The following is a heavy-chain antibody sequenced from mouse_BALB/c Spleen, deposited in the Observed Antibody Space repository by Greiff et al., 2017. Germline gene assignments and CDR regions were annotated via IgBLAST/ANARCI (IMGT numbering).Heavy chain of an antibody. D-gene: IGHD2-1*01. CDR2: IDPSDSYT. Sequence: VQLQQPGAELVKPGASVKLSCKASGYTFTSYWMHWVKQRPGQGLEWIGEIDPSDSYTNYNQKFKGKATLTVDKSSSTAYMQLSSLTSEDSAVYYCARGEDYGNPYFDYWGQGTTLTVSS. J-gene: IGHJ2*01. V-gene: IGHV1-69*02. CDR3: ARGEDYGNPYFDY. CDR1: GYTFTSYW.